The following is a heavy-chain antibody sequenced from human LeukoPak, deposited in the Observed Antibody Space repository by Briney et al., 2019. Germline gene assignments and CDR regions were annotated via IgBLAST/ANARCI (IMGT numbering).Heavy chain of an antibody. Sequence: GGSLRLSCAASGFTFSSYWMHWGRQAPGKGLVWVSRINSDGSSTRYADSVKGRFTISRDNAKNTLYLQMNSLRAEDTSVYYCARGPPVATVGGDYWGQGTLVTVSS. D-gene: IGHD5-12*01. J-gene: IGHJ4*02. CDR3: ARGPPVATVGGDY. CDR1: GFTFSSYW. V-gene: IGHV3-74*01. CDR2: INSDGSST.